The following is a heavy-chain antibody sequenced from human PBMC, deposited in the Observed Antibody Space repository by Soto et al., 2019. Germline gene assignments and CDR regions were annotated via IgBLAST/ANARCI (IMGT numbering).Heavy chain of an antibody. J-gene: IGHJ4*02. CDR1: GFTFSSYS. V-gene: IGHV3-48*01. Sequence: EVQLVESGGGLVQPGGSLRLSCAASGFTFSSYSMNWVRQAPGKRLEWVSYISGSSSTIYYPDSVKGRFTISRDNAKNSLYLQMDSLRAEDTAVYYCARESRLAYWGQGTLVTVSS. CDR3: ARESRLAY. CDR2: ISGSSSTI. D-gene: IGHD2-21*01.